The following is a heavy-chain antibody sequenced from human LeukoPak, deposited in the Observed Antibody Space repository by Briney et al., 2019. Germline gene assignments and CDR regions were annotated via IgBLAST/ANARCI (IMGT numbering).Heavy chain of an antibody. CDR3: ARAQYCSGAKCYFNY. D-gene: IGHD2-15*01. Sequence: GASVKVSCKASGYTFTSYYMHWVRQAPGQGLEWIGIINPSGGSTNYAQKFRGRVTMTRDTSTSTVYMELSRLSSEDTAVFSCARAQYCSGAKCYFNYWGKGTLVTVSS. J-gene: IGHJ4*02. V-gene: IGHV1-46*01. CDR2: INPSGGST. CDR1: GYTFTSYY.